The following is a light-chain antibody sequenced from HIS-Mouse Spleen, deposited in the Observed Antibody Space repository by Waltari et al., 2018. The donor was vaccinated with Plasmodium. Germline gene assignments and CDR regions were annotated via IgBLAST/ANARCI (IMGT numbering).Light chain of an antibody. Sequence: EIVMTQSPATLSLSPGARATRSCRASQSFGSNLAWYQQKPGQAPRLLIYGASTRATGIPARFSGSGSGTEFTLTISSLQSEDFAVYYCQQYNNWSFTFGPGTKVDIK. J-gene: IGKJ3*01. CDR3: QQYNNWSFT. CDR2: GAS. V-gene: IGKV3-15*01. CDR1: QSFGSN.